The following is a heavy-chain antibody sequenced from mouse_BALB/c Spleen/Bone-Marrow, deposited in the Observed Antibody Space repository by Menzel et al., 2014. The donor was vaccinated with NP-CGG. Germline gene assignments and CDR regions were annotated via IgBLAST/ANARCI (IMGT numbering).Heavy chain of an antibody. V-gene: IGHV1-80*01. J-gene: IGHJ4*01. D-gene: IGHD2-1*01. Sequence: QVQLQQSGAELARPGSSVKISYKASGYAFSGYWMNWVKQRPGQGLEWIGQIYPGDGDTNYNGKFKGKATLTADKSSSTAYTQLSSLTSEDSAVYCCARGDGNYPFYAMDYWGQGTSVTVSS. CDR3: ARGDGNYPFYAMDY. CDR1: GYAFSGYW. CDR2: IYPGDGDT.